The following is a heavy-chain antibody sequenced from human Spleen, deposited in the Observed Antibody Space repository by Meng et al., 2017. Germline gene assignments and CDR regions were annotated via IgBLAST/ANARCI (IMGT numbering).Heavy chain of an antibody. Sequence: GESLKISCAASGFTFNRHGIHWVRQAPGKGLQWVAIISYDGNNEYYGDSVKGRFTISRDNSKNTVYLQMNSLRAEDTAVYYCARDSGTGYETYYFDYWGQGTLVTVSS. CDR1: GFTFNRHG. D-gene: IGHD3/OR15-3a*01. CDR2: ISYDGNNE. CDR3: ARDSGTGYETYYFDY. J-gene: IGHJ4*02. V-gene: IGHV3-30*01.